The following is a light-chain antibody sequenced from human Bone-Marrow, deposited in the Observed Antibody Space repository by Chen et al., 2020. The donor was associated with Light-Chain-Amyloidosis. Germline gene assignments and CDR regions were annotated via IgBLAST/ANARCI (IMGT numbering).Light chain of an antibody. Sequence: DIVMTQSPDSLAVSLGERATINCKSSQSVLYRSNNKNYLAWYQHKPGQPPKLLIYWASTRESGVPDRFSGSGSGTDFTLTISSLQAEDVAVYYCQQYYSTRGFTFGPGTKVDIK. CDR2: WAS. CDR1: QSVLYRSNNKNY. CDR3: QQYYSTRGFT. J-gene: IGKJ3*01. V-gene: IGKV4-1*01.